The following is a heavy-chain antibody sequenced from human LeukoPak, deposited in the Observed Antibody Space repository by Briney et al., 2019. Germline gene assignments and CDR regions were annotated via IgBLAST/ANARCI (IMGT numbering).Heavy chain of an antibody. Sequence: SETLSLTCTVSGFSISSSSYYWGWIRQPPGKGLEWIGSIYYSGSTYYNPSLKSRVTISVDTSKNQFSLKLSSVTAADTAVYYCARRVDGLSHAFDIWGQGTMVTVSS. CDR1: GFSISSSSYY. J-gene: IGHJ3*02. V-gene: IGHV4-39*01. CDR2: IYYSGST. CDR3: ARRVDGLSHAFDI. D-gene: IGHD3-9*01.